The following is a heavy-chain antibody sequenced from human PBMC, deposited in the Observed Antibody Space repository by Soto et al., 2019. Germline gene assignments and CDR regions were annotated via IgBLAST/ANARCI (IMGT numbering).Heavy chain of an antibody. CDR3: ARLRVGVNWFFDL. J-gene: IGHJ2*01. Sequence: QMQLVESGEGLVKPGGPLRLSCAASGFNFGDYYMSWVRQAPGKGLERGSFVSSTGSYTKYSASVGGRSTVSRDNGKNSLHLQLNSLRVEDTAVYYCARLRVGVNWFFDLWGRGTLVTVSS. CDR1: GFNFGDYY. CDR2: VSSTGSYT. V-gene: IGHV3-11*06. D-gene: IGHD1-26*01.